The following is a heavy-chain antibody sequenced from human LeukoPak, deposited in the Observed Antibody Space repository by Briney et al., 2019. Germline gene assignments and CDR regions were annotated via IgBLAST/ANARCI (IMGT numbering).Heavy chain of an antibody. V-gene: IGHV4-38-2*02. J-gene: IGHJ4*02. CDR1: GYSISSGYY. CDR3: ATDNTEGYYDFWSGYSYYFDY. Sequence: SETLSLTCTVSGYSISSGYYWGWIRQPPGKGLEYIGSIYHSGSTYYNPSLKSRVTISVDTSKNQFSLKLSSVTAADTAVYYCATDNTEGYYDFWSGYSYYFDYWGQGTLVTVSS. D-gene: IGHD3-3*01. CDR2: IYHSGST.